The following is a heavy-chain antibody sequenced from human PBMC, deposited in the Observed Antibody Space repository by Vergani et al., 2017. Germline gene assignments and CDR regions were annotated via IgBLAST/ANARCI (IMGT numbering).Heavy chain of an antibody. J-gene: IGHJ6*03. CDR1: GGSISSGGYY. D-gene: IGHD1-1*01. Sequence: QVQLQESGPGLVKPSQTLSLTCTVSGGSISSGGYYWSWIRQHPGKGLEWIGYIYYSGSTYYNPSLKSRVTISVDTSKNQFSLKLSSVTAANTAVYYCAREDLQLEPYVMDVWGKGTTVTVSS. CDR2: IYYSGST. CDR3: AREDLQLEPYVMDV. V-gene: IGHV4-31*03.